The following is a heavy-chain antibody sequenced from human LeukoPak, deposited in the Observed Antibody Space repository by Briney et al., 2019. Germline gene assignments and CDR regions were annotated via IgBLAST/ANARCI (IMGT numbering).Heavy chain of an antibody. D-gene: IGHD3-9*01. V-gene: IGHV3-30*04. CDR2: ISYDGSNK. Sequence: GGSLRLSCAASGFTFRSYAMRWVRQAPGKGLEWVAVISYDGSNKYYADSVKGRFTISRDNSKNTLYLQMNSLRAEDTAVYYCARAPKPNYDILTGYYVEGKHLDYWGQGTLVTVSS. CDR3: ARAPKPNYDILTGYYVEGKHLDY. J-gene: IGHJ4*02. CDR1: GFTFRSYA.